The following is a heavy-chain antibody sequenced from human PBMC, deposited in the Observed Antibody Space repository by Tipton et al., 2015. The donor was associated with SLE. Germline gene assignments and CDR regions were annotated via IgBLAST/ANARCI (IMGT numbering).Heavy chain of an antibody. CDR3: ARDGGGDMLDV. CDR2: IHYSGTT. D-gene: IGHD2-21*02. J-gene: IGHJ4*02. CDR1: GGSISSYY. Sequence: TLSLTCTVSGGSISSYYWSWIRQPPGKGLEWIGYIHYSGTTNYNPSLKSRVTMSVDTSKNEFSLNLDSLTTADTAMYFCARDGGGDMLDVWGQGALVTVSS. V-gene: IGHV4-59*01.